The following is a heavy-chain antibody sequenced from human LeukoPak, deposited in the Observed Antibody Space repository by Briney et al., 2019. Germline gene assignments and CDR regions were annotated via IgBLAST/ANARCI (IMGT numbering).Heavy chain of an antibody. CDR3: ASNNYDFWSGYGLLA. D-gene: IGHD3-3*01. J-gene: IGHJ5*02. Sequence: SETLSLTCTVSGGSISSYYWSWIRQPAGKGLEWIGRIYTSGSTNYNPSLKSRVTMSVDTSKNQFSLKLSSVTAADTAVYYCASNNYDFWSGYGLLAWGQGTLVTVSS. V-gene: IGHV4-4*07. CDR2: IYTSGST. CDR1: GGSISSYY.